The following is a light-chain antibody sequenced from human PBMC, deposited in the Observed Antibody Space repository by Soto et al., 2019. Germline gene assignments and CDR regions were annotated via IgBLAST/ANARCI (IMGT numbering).Light chain of an antibody. Sequence: EMVLTQSAGTLSLSAGDRATLSWGASQSVSNDYIAWVQQKHGQTPRLLIYSVSSRATGIPDRFSGSGYGTDFNLTISRLEPEDFAMYYCLHHGSSLWTFGQGTKVDIK. CDR2: SVS. CDR3: LHHGSSLWT. CDR1: QSVSNDY. V-gene: IGKV3-20*01. J-gene: IGKJ1*01.